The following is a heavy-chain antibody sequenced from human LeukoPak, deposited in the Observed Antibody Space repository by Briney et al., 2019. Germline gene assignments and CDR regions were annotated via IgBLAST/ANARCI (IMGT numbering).Heavy chain of an antibody. D-gene: IGHD7-27*01. CDR3: ARARGTGDVFDF. Sequence: SETQSLTCTVSGGSVNSGNYYWSWIRQHPGKGLEWIGYIYSSGSTYYNPSLRSRVIISVDTSKNQFSLKLSSVTAADTAVYYCARARGTGDVFDFWGQGTLVTVSS. CDR1: GGSVNSGNYY. V-gene: IGHV4-30-4*08. CDR2: IYSSGST. J-gene: IGHJ4*02.